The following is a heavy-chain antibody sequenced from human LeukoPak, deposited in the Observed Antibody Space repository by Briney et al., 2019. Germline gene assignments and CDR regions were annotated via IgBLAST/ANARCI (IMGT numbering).Heavy chain of an antibody. Sequence: ASVKVSCKASGYTFTSYGISWVRQATGQGLEWMGWMNPNSGNTGYAQKFQGRVTMTRNTSISTAYMELSSLRSEDTAVYYCARRGLAARPSGFDYWGQGTLVTVSS. V-gene: IGHV1-8*02. J-gene: IGHJ4*02. CDR1: GYTFTSYG. CDR3: ARRGLAARPSGFDY. D-gene: IGHD6-6*01. CDR2: MNPNSGNT.